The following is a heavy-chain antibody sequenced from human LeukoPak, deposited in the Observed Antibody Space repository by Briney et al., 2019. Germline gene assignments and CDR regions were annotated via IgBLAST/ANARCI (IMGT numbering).Heavy chain of an antibody. D-gene: IGHD6-6*01. V-gene: IGHV5-51*01. J-gene: IGHJ4*02. Sequence: GESLKISCKGSGYSFTSYWIGWVRQMPGKGLEWMGIIYPGDSDTRYSPSSQGQVTISADKSISTAYLQWSSLKASDTAMYYCARTSSIAAPSFDYWGQGTLVTVSS. CDR1: GYSFTSYW. CDR2: IYPGDSDT. CDR3: ARTSSIAAPSFDY.